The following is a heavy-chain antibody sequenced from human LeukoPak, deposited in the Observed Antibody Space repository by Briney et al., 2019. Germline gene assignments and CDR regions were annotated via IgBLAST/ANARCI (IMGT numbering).Heavy chain of an antibody. Sequence: GGSLRLSCAASGFTFSDYYMSWIRQAPGKGLEWVSYISSSGSTIYYADSVKGRFTISRDNAKNSLYLQMNSLRADDTAVYYCASNLIATPQRNWFDPWGQGTLVTVSS. J-gene: IGHJ5*02. D-gene: IGHD3-22*01. CDR1: GFTFSDYY. CDR2: ISSSGSTI. CDR3: ASNLIATPQRNWFDP. V-gene: IGHV3-11*04.